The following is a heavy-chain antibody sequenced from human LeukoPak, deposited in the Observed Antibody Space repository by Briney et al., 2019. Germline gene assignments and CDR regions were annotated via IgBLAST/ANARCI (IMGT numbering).Heavy chain of an antibody. CDR1: GYSFTTYW. D-gene: IGHD3-9*01. Sequence: TGESLKISCKGSGYSFTTYWIGWVRQMPGKGLEWMGIIYPGDSDTRYSPSFQGQVTISADKSISTAYLQWSSLKASDTATYYCARHSENDISFDPWGQGTLVTVSS. CDR3: ARHSENDISFDP. J-gene: IGHJ5*02. CDR2: IYPGDSDT. V-gene: IGHV5-51*01.